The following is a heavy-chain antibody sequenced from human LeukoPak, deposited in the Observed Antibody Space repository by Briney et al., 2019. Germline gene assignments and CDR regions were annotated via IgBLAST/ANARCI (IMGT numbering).Heavy chain of an antibody. J-gene: IGHJ4*02. V-gene: IGHV4-59*08. Sequence: SETQSLTCTVSGGSLSGDSWSWIRQPPGKGLEWIAYIRDSGSSESNPSLKSRVTISIDTSKNQFSLNLRSVTAADMALYYCARVRGLGVITPYNDYWGQGTLVTVSS. CDR2: IRDSGSS. CDR1: GGSLSGDS. D-gene: IGHD3-16*02. CDR3: ARVRGLGVITPYNDY.